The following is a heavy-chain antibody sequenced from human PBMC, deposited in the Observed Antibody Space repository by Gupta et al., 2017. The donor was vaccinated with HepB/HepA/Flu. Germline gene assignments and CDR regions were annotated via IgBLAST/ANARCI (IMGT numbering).Heavy chain of an antibody. CDR3: ARDRAGGYSSGWYLGVTNIFDD. D-gene: IGHD6-19*01. V-gene: IGHV3-33*01. J-gene: IGHJ4*02. CDR2: RWDEGSNK. Sequence: QVQLVESGGGVVQPGWSLRLSCAASGFTFSSHGLHWVSRAPGMGLEWVAVRWDEGSNKYYADSVKGRFTIARDNSKNTLYLQMNSLRAEDTAVYYCARDRAGGYSSGWYLGVTNIFDDWGQGTLVTVSS. CDR1: GFTFSSHG.